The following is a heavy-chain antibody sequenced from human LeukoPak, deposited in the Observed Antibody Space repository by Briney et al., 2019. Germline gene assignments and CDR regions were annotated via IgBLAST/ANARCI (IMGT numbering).Heavy chain of an antibody. CDR3: ARGSAKGGRGLQWLVQGVNDY. Sequence: GSPRLSCAASGFTFTTSWMHWVRQGPGKGLVWVSRITSGGRSTSYADSVKGRFAISRDNAKNTLYLQMNSLRAEDTAVYYCARGSAKGGRGLQWLVQGVNDYWGQGTLVTVSS. D-gene: IGHD6-19*01. CDR2: ITSGGRST. CDR1: GFTFTTSW. V-gene: IGHV3-74*01. J-gene: IGHJ4*02.